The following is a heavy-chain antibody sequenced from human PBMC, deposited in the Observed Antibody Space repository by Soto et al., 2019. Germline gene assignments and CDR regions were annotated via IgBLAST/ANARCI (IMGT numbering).Heavy chain of an antibody. D-gene: IGHD6-13*01. CDR3: AKEFWASSSWMGFVKPRVSFDY. CDR1: GFTFSSYG. J-gene: IGHJ4*02. CDR2: ISYDGSNK. V-gene: IGHV3-30*18. Sequence: GGSLRLSCAASGFTFSSYGMHWVRQAPGKGLEWVAVISYDGSNKYYADSVKGRFTISRDNSKNTLYLQMNSLRAEDTAVYYCAKEFWASSSWMGFVKPRVSFDYWGQGTLVTVSS.